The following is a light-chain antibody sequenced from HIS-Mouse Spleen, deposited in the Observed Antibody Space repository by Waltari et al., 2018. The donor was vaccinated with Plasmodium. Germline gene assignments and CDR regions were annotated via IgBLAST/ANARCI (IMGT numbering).Light chain of an antibody. CDR3: YSTDSSGNHRV. V-gene: IGLV3-10*01. Sequence: SYELTQPPSVSVSPGQTARIPCSGDALPKQYADWYQQKSGQAPVLVIYEDSKRPAGIPERFSGSSSGTMATLTISGAQVEDEADYYCYSTDSSGNHRVFGGGTKLTVL. CDR1: ALPKQY. J-gene: IGLJ3*02. CDR2: EDS.